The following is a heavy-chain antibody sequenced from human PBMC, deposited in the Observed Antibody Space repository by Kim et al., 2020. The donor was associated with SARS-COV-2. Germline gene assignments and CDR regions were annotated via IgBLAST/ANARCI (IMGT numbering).Heavy chain of an antibody. V-gene: IGHV4-39*01. CDR2: IYYSGST. CDR1: GGSISSSSYY. D-gene: IGHD3-10*01. CDR3: ARHQGYYGSGSYYSFMGYYYYGMDV. Sequence: SETLSLTCTVSGGSISSSSYYWGWIRQPPGKGLEWIGSIYYSGSTYYNPSLKSRVTISVDTSKNQFSLKLSSVTAADTAVYYCARHQGYYGSGSYYSFMGYYYYGMDVLGQRNTVTVSP. J-gene: IGHJ6*01.